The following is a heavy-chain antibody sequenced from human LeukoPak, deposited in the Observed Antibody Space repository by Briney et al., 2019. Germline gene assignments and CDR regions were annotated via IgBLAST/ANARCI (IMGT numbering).Heavy chain of an antibody. CDR3: ARERTPKHYYGSGTYYRYFDY. D-gene: IGHD3-10*01. CDR1: GFTFSSYE. J-gene: IGHJ4*02. V-gene: IGHV3-48*03. Sequence: PGGSLRLSCAASGFTFSSYEMNWIRQAPGKGLEGVSYISSSGSTLYYADSVKGRFTISRDNAKNSLYLQMISLGAKDTAIYYCARERTPKHYYGSGTYYRYFDYWGQGTLVTVSS. CDR2: ISSSGSTL.